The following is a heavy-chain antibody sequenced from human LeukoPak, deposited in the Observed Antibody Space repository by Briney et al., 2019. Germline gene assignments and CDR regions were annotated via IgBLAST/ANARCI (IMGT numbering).Heavy chain of an antibody. V-gene: IGHV1-2*06. D-gene: IGHD6-19*01. J-gene: IGHJ3*02. CDR2: INPNSGGT. CDR3: ARTVAGDNDAFDI. CDR1: GYTFTGYH. Sequence: ASVKVSCKASGYTFTGYHMHWVRQAPGQGLEWMGRINPNSGGTNYAQKFQGRVTMTRDTSISTAYMELSRLRSDDTAVYYCARTVAGDNDAFDIRGQGTMVTVSS.